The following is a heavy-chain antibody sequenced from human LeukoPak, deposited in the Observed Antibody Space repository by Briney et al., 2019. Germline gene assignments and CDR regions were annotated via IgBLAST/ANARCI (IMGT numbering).Heavy chain of an antibody. CDR1: GFTFSSYA. J-gene: IGHJ4*02. D-gene: IGHD1-26*01. V-gene: IGHV3-23*01. CDR2: ITGSGGGT. CDR3: AKEYTGTFSPFPSYFDN. Sequence: GGSLRLSCAASGFTFSSYAMNWVRQAPGKGLEWASAITGSGGGTYYADSVKGRFTISRDNSKNTLYLQMNSLRAEDTAIYYCAKEYTGTFSPFPSYFDNWGQGTLVTVSS.